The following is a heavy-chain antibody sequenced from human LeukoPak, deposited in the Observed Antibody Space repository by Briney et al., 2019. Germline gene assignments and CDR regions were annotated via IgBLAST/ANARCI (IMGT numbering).Heavy chain of an antibody. D-gene: IGHD3-16*01. J-gene: IGHJ6*03. Sequence: ASVKVSCRASGYTFTNYYIHWVRQAPGQGLEWMGMINPSDGATTYAQRFQGRVTMTRDMSTTTVYMDLRSLRSEDTAVYFCAREQMGVVRGSLGGLFASYYTYYYMDVWGRGTTVAVSS. CDR3: AREQMGVVRGSLGGLFASYYTYYYMDV. V-gene: IGHV1-46*01. CDR1: GYTFTNYY. CDR2: INPSDGAT.